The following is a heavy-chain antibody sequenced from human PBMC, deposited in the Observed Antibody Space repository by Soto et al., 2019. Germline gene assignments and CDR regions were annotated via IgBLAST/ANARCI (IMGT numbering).Heavy chain of an antibody. J-gene: IGHJ4*02. CDR1: GGTFSSYA. V-gene: IGHV1-69*13. D-gene: IGHD3-3*01. Sequence: SVEVSCKXSGGTFSSYAISWVRQAPGQGLEWMGGIIPIFGTANYAQKFQGRVTITADESTSTAYMELSSLRSEDTAVYYCAGSRHGFLELDYWGQGTLVTVSS. CDR3: AGSRHGFLELDY. CDR2: IIPIFGTA.